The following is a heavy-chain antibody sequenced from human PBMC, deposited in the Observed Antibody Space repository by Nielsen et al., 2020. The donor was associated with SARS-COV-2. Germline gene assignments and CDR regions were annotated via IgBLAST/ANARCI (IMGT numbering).Heavy chain of an antibody. CDR1: GGTFSSYA. CDR2: IIPIFGTA. J-gene: IGHJ6*03. Sequence: SVKVSCKASGGTFSSYAISWVRQAPGQGLEWMGGIIPIFGTANYAQKFQGRVTMTRDTSTSTVYMELSSLRSEDTAVYYCARGHTSIAASYYYYYVDVWGKGTTVTVSS. D-gene: IGHD6-6*01. V-gene: IGHV1-69*05. CDR3: ARGHTSIAASYYYYYVDV.